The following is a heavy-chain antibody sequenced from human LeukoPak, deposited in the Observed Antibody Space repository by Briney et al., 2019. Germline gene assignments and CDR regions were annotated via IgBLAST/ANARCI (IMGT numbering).Heavy chain of an antibody. V-gene: IGHV4-59*01. CDR1: GGSISSYY. CDR3: ARDSSSRTYYYYYYMDV. Sequence: KTSETLSLTCTVSGGSISSYYWSWIRQPPGKGLEWIGYIYYSGSTNYNPSLKSRVTISVDTSKNQFSLKLSSVTAADTAVYYCARDSSSRTYYYYYYMDVWGKGTTVTVSS. CDR2: IYYSGST. J-gene: IGHJ6*03. D-gene: IGHD6-13*01.